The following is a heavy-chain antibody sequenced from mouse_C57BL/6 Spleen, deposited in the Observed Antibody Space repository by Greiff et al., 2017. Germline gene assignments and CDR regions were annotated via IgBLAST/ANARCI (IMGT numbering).Heavy chain of an antibody. J-gene: IGHJ1*03. Sequence: LKESGASVKISCNASGYAFSSYWMNWVKQRPGKGLEWIGQIYPGDGDTNYNGKFKGKATLTADKSSSTAYMQLSSLTSEDSAVYCCARRITSGYFDVWGTGTTVTVSS. V-gene: IGHV1-80*01. D-gene: IGHD2-4*01. CDR1: GYAFSSYW. CDR3: ARRITSGYFDV. CDR2: IYPGDGDT.